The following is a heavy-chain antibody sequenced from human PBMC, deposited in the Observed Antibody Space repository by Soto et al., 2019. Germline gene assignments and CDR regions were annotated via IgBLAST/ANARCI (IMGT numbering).Heavy chain of an antibody. Sequence: PSETLSLTCAVYGVSFSGYYWSWIRQPPGKGLEWIGEINHSGSTNYNPSLKSRVTISVDTSKNQFSLKLSSVTAADTAVYYCARVGYSSGYKHLWGQGTTVTVSS. J-gene: IGHJ6*02. CDR2: INHSGST. CDR1: GVSFSGYY. D-gene: IGHD6-19*01. V-gene: IGHV4-34*01. CDR3: ARVGYSSGYKHL.